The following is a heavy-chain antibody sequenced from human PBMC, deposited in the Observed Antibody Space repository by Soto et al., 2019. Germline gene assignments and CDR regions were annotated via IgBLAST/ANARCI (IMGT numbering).Heavy chain of an antibody. CDR1: GFTFSTYS. Sequence: GGSLRLSCAASGFTFSTYSMNWVRQAPGKGLEWISYFSTRPIYYADSVQGRLTVSRDNARNTLFLQMNSLRAEDTAVYYCARSTITFGGVIDAWGQGILVTVSS. CDR3: ARSTITFGGVIDA. V-gene: IGHV3-48*01. D-gene: IGHD3-16*01. J-gene: IGHJ5*02. CDR2: FSTRPI.